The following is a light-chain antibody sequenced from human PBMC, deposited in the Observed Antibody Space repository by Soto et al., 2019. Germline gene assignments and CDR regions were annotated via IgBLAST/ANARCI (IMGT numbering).Light chain of an antibody. Sequence: EIVMTQSPATLSVSPGDRATLSCRASQSVSRTLAWYQQKPGQAPRLLIYGASTRATGIPARFSGSGSGTEFTLTISSLQSEDVALYYCQQYDTWPMYTLGQWTKLEIK. CDR1: QSVSRT. CDR2: GAS. V-gene: IGKV3-15*01. J-gene: IGKJ2*01. CDR3: QQYDTWPMYT.